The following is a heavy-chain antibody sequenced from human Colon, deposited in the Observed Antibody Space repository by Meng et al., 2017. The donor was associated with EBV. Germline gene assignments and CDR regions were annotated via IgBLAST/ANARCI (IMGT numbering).Heavy chain of an antibody. CDR3: ARVGQWLPIDY. CDR2: IYHSGST. Sequence: QVQLQESGPGLVKPAXXLXLTCAVSGGSISSSNWWSWVRQPPGKGLEWIGEIYHSGSTNYNPSLKSRVTISVDKSKNQFSLNLSSVTAADTAVYYCARVGQWLPIDYWGQGPLVTVSS. J-gene: IGHJ4*02. D-gene: IGHD6-19*01. V-gene: IGHV4-4*02. CDR1: GGSISSSNW.